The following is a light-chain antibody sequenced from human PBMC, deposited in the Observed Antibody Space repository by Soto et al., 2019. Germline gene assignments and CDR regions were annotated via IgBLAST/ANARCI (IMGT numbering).Light chain of an antibody. CDR3: SSYTSSSTRV. Sequence: QSVLTQPASVSGSPGQSITISCTGTSSDVGAYDFVSWYQQHPDKASKLMIYEVSNRPSGFFNRFSGSKSVNTATLTISGLQAEDEADYYCSSYTSSSTRVFGTGTKVTVL. CDR2: EVS. CDR1: SSDVGAYDF. J-gene: IGLJ1*01. V-gene: IGLV2-14*03.